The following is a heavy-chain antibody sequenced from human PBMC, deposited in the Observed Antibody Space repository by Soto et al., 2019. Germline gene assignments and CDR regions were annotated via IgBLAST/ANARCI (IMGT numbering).Heavy chain of an antibody. D-gene: IGHD5-18*01. V-gene: IGHV3-21*01. CDR1: GFTFISYS. Sequence: GGSLRLSCAASGFTFISYSMNWVRQAPGKGLEWVLSISSSSSYIYYADSVKGRFTISRDNAKNSLYLQMNSLRAEDTAVYYCARDISVDTAGMDAFDIWGQGTMVTVSS. J-gene: IGHJ3*02. CDR3: ARDISVDTAGMDAFDI. CDR2: ISSSSSYI.